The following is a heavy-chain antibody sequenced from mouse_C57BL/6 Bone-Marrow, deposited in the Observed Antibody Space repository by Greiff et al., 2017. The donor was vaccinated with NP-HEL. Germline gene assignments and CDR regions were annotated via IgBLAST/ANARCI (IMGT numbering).Heavy chain of an antibody. CDR2: IYPRSGNT. CDR1: GYTFTSYG. D-gene: IGHD4-1*01. CDR3: ANWDVGFAY. J-gene: IGHJ3*01. V-gene: IGHV1-81*01. Sequence: VQLQQSGAELARPGASVKLSCKASGYTFTSYGISWVKQRTGQGLEWIGEIYPRSGNTYYNEKFKGKATLTADKSSSTAYMELRSLTSEDSAVYFCANWDVGFAYWGQGTLVTVSA.